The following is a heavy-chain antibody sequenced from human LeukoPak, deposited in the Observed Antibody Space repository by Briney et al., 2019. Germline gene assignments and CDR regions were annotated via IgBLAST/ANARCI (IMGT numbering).Heavy chain of an antibody. CDR2: ISSSGSGGNT. CDR1: GFTFSSYA. CDR3: ARDSSGQMTTLFDY. J-gene: IGHJ4*02. D-gene: IGHD1-14*01. V-gene: IGHV3-23*01. Sequence: GGSLRLSCAASGFTFSSYAMSWARQAPGKGLEWVSGISSSGSGGNTYYADFVKGRFTISRDNSKNTLYLQMNSLRAEDTAVYYCARDSSGQMTTLFDYWGQGTLVTVSS.